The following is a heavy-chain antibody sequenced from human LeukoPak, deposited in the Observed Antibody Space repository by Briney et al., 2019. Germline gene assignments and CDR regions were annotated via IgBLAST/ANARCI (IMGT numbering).Heavy chain of an antibody. J-gene: IGHJ4*02. D-gene: IGHD2-21*01. CDR2: IGYDGSDK. CDR3: AKDHSQSSDS. V-gene: IGHV3-30*02. Sequence: GGSLRLSCEASGFTFTTYGMHWVRQVPGKGLEWVAFIGYDGSDKYYVDSVKGRFTISRDNARSTLYLQMNSLRAEDTAVYYCAKDHSQSSDSWGQGTLVTVSS. CDR1: GFTFTTYG.